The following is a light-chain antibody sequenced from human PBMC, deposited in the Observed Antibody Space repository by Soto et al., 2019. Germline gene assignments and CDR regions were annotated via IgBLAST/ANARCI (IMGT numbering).Light chain of an antibody. J-gene: IGLJ1*01. V-gene: IGLV1-40*01. CDR2: GNS. Sequence: QAVVTQPPSVSGAPGQRVTISCTGSSSNIGAGYDVPWYQQLPGTAPKLLIYGNSNRPSGVPDRFSGSKSGTSASLAITGLQAEDEADYYCPSYDSSLSGYVFGTGTKVTVL. CDR3: PSYDSSLSGYV. CDR1: SSNIGAGYD.